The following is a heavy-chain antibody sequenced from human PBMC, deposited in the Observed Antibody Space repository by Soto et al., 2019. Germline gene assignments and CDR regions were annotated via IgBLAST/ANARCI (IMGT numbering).Heavy chain of an antibody. D-gene: IGHD3-10*01. CDR1: GGSVSSGLYY. CDR2: IYYSGST. V-gene: IGHV4-61*01. Sequence: SETLSLTCTVSGGSVSSGLYYWSWIRQPPGKGLEWIGYIYYSGSTKYNPSLKSRVTISVDTSKNQFSLKLTSMTAADTAVYYCATLMVRGIPANWFDPWGQGTLVTVSS. J-gene: IGHJ5*02. CDR3: ATLMVRGIPANWFDP.